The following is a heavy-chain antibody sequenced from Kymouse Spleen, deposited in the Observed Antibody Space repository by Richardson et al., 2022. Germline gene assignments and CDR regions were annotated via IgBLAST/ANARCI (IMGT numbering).Heavy chain of an antibody. CDR1: GFTFSSYG. Sequence: QVQLVESGGGVVQPGRSLRLSCAASGFTFSSYGMHWVRQAPGKGLEWVAVIWYDGSNKYYADSVKGRFTISRDNSKNTLYLQMNSLRAEDTAVYYCARGDGVVNYFDYWGQGTLVTVSS. V-gene: IGHV3-33*01. CDR2: IWYDGSNK. D-gene: IGHD3-3*01. CDR3: ARGDGVVNYFDY. J-gene: IGHJ4*02.